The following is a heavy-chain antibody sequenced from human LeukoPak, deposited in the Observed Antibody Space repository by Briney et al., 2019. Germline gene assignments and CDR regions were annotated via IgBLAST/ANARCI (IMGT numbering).Heavy chain of an antibody. CDR1: GGSIRSSYYY. J-gene: IGHJ6*02. D-gene: IGHD2-2*01. V-gene: IGHV4-39*07. CDR3: ARYCSSTSCYYPLYYYYGMDV. CDR2: IYDSGST. Sequence: PSETLSLTCTVSGGSIRSSYYYWGWIRQPPGKGLEWIGSIYDSGSTYYNPSLKSRVTISVDTSKNQFSLKLSSVTAADTAVYYCARYCSSTSCYYPLYYYYGMDVWGQGTTVTVSS.